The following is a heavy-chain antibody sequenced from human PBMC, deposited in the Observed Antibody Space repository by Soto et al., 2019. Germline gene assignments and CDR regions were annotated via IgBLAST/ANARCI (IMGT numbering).Heavy chain of an antibody. CDR1: GGSISSGGYS. CDR2: MYHGGST. D-gene: IGHD3-10*01. J-gene: IGHJ3*02. V-gene: IGHV4-30-2*01. Sequence: SETLSLTCAVSGGSISSGGYSWSWIRQPPGKGLEWIGYMYHGGSTYYNPSLKSRVAISLDTSKNQFSLKLSSVTAADTAVYYCARVWGGAFDIWGQGTMVTVSS. CDR3: ARVWGGAFDI.